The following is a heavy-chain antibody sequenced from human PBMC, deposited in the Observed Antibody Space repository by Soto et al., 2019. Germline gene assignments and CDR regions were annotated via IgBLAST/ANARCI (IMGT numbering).Heavy chain of an antibody. J-gene: IGHJ6*02. V-gene: IGHV3-21*01. Sequence: PGGSLRLSCAASGFTFSSYSMNWVRQAPGKGLEWVSSISSSSSYIYYADSVKGRFTISRDNAKNSLYLQMNSLRAEDTAVYYCARGEGYSGYDYKSHYYYGMDVWGQGTTVTVSS. CDR3: ARGEGYSGYDYKSHYYYGMDV. CDR2: ISSSSSYI. CDR1: GFTFSSYS. D-gene: IGHD5-12*01.